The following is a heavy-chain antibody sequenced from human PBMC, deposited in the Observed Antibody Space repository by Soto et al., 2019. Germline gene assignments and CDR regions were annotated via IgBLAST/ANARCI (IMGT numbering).Heavy chain of an antibody. J-gene: IGHJ4*02. CDR1: GYTFTGYY. Sequence: ASVKVSCKASGYTFTGYYMHWVRQAPGQGLEWMGWINPNSGGTNYAQKFQGRVTMTRDTSISTAYMELSRLRSDDTAVYYCAREVVGARANQFDYWGQGTLVTVSS. CDR2: INPNSGGT. V-gene: IGHV1-2*02. CDR3: AREVVGARANQFDY. D-gene: IGHD2-15*01.